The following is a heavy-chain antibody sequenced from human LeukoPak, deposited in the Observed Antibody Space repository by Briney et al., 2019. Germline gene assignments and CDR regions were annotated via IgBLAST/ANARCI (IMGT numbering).Heavy chain of an antibody. CDR1: GGSISSYY. V-gene: IGHV4-59*01. CDR3: ARDGGSSSYDFDY. J-gene: IGHJ4*02. Sequence: PSETLSLTCTVSGGSISSYYWSWIRQPPGKGLEWIGYIYYSGSTNYNPSLKSRVTISVDTSKTQFSLKLSSVTAADTAVYYCARDGGSSSYDFDYWGQGTLVTVSS. CDR2: IYYSGST. D-gene: IGHD6-6*01.